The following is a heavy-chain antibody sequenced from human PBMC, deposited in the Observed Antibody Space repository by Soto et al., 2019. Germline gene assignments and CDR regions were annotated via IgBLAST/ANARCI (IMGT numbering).Heavy chain of an antibody. CDR1: GFTFNNYA. J-gene: IGHJ4*02. CDR3: AKTFLARYCSSSICYDPADYFDY. V-gene: IGHV3-23*01. D-gene: IGHD2-2*01. CDR2: INNGGDNI. Sequence: GGSLRLSCAASGFTFNNYAMSWVRQAPGKGLEWVSSINNGGDNIYYADSVKGRFTISRDNSKSTLYLQMNSLRAEDTAVYYCAKTFLARYCSSSICYDPADYFDYWGQGTLVTGSS.